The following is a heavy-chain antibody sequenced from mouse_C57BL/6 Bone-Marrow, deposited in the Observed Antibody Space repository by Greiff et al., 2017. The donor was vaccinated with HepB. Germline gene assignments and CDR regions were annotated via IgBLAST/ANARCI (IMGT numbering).Heavy chain of an antibody. Sequence: QVQLKQSGAELVKPGASVKMSCKASGYTFTTYPIEWMKQNHGKSLEWIGTFHPYNDDTKYNEKFKGKATLTVAKSSSTVYLELSRLTSDESAVYYCARRDYYGSFYYAMDYWGQGTAVTVSS. D-gene: IGHD1-1*01. CDR2: FHPYNDDT. CDR1: GYTFTTYP. CDR3: ARRDYYGSFYYAMDY. V-gene: IGHV1-47*01. J-gene: IGHJ4*01.